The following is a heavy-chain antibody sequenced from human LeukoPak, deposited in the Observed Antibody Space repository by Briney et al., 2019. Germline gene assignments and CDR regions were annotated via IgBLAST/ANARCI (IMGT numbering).Heavy chain of an antibody. CDR2: IYSGVGT. V-gene: IGHV3-66*01. Sequence: GGSLRLSCAASGFTVSNNHMSWVRQAPGKGLEWVSVIYSGVGTYYADSVKGRFTISRDNPKNTVYLQMNSLRAEDTAVYYCARDRVGTTDCWGQGTLVTVSS. CDR3: ARDRVGTTDC. J-gene: IGHJ4*02. D-gene: IGHD1-26*01. CDR1: GFTVSNNH.